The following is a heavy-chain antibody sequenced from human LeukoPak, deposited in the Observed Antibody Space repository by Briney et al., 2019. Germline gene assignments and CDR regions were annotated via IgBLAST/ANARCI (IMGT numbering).Heavy chain of an antibody. V-gene: IGHV3-48*01. J-gene: IGHJ5*02. CDR2: ISSSSSTI. Sequence: GGSLRLSCAASGFTFSSYSMNWVRQAPGKGLEWVSYISSSSSTIYYADFVKGRFTISRDNAKNSVYLQMNSLRAEDTAVYYCAKDGRWRGFDPWGQGTLVSVS. CDR3: AKDGRWRGFDP. CDR1: GFTFSSYS. D-gene: IGHD4-23*01.